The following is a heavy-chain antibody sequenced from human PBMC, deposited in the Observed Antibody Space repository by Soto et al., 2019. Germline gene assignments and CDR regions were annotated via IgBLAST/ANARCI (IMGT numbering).Heavy chain of an antibody. J-gene: IGHJ3*01. D-gene: IGHD2-15*01. V-gene: IGHV1-3*01. Sequence: QVQLVQSGTEVRKPGASVNISCWASGFTFGDNLINWVRQAPGQSLEWMGWINPDNGNTQYSQTFQGRVTITRHSYASIADVEVTDLTSDDTAGYYCARDVLSVAPRARDASAVWGQGTMVTVSS. CDR1: GFTFGDNL. CDR3: ARDVLSVAPRARDASAV. CDR2: INPDNGNT.